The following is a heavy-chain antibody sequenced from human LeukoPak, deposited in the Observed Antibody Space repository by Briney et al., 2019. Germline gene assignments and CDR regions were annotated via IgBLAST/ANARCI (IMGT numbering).Heavy chain of an antibody. CDR1: GGSISSSSYY. D-gene: IGHD3-10*01. J-gene: IGHJ4*02. CDR3: ARARESTFGELSRPKRYFDY. V-gene: IGHV4-39*01. CDR2: IYYSGST. Sequence: SETLSLTCTVSGGSISSSSYYWGWIRQPPGKGLEWIGSIYYSGSTYYNPSLKSRVTISVDTSKNQFSLKLSSVTAADTAVYYCARARESTFGELSRPKRYFDYWGQGTLVTVSS.